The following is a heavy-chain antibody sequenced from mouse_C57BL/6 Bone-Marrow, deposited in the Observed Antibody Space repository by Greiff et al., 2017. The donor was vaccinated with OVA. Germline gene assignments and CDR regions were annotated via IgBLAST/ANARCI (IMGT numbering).Heavy chain of an antibody. J-gene: IGHJ2*01. V-gene: IGHV1-15*01. D-gene: IGHD1-1*01. CDR2: IDPETGGT. Sequence: VQLQESGAELVRPGASVTLSCKASGYTFTDYEMHWVKQTPVHGLEWIGAIDPETGGTAYNQKFKGKATLTADKSSSTAYMELRSRTSEDSAVYYCTRTGSSLDYWGQGTTLTVSS. CDR1: GYTFTDYE. CDR3: TRTGSSLDY.